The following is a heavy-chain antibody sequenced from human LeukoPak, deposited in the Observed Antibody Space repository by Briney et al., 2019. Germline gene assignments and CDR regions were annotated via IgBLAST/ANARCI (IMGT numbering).Heavy chain of an antibody. V-gene: IGHV3-21*05. CDR1: GFTFSSYT. CDR2: NSSSSSYI. CDR3: ARDTYDILTGYYKWAFDI. D-gene: IGHD3-9*01. Sequence: GGSLRLSCAASGFTFSSYTMNWVRQAPGKGLEWLSYNSSSSSYIYYADSVKGRFTISRDNAKNSLYLQMNSLRAEDTAVYYCARDTYDILTGYYKWAFDIWGQGTMVTVSS. J-gene: IGHJ3*02.